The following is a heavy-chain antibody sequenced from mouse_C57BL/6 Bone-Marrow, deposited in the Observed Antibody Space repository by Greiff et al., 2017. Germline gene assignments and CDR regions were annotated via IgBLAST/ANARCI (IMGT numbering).Heavy chain of an antibody. Sequence: VQLQQSGPELVKPGASVKISCKASGYTFTDYYMNWVKQSHGKSLEWIGEINPNNGGTSYNQKFKGKATFTVDKSSSTAYMELRSLTSEDSAVYYCARNYANYGYWYFDVWGTGTTVTVSS. CDR1: GYTFTDYY. V-gene: IGHV1-26*01. CDR3: ARNYANYGYWYFDV. J-gene: IGHJ1*03. CDR2: INPNNGGT. D-gene: IGHD2-1*01.